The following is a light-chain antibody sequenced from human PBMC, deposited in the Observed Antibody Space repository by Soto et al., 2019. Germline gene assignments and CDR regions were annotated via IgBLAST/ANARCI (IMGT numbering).Light chain of an antibody. CDR3: QQYYDWPIT. CDR2: AAS. J-gene: IGKJ5*01. V-gene: IGKV3-15*01. Sequence: EVVLTQSPDTLSLPPGERATLSCRASQSISSYLVWYQQKPGQAPRLLIYAASTRAAGIPARFSGSGSGTDFALTISSLQSEDFAIYYCQQYYDWPITFGQGTRLEIK. CDR1: QSISSY.